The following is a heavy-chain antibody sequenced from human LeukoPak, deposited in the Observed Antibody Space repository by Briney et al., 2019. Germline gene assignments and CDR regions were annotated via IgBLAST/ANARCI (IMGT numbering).Heavy chain of an antibody. J-gene: IGHJ4*02. D-gene: IGHD6-19*01. V-gene: IGHV3-66*01. CDR2: IYSGGST. CDR3: ARRALIAVAAPFDY. Sequence: GGSLRLSCAASGFTVSSNYMSWVRQAPGKGLEWVSVIYSGGSTYYADSVKGRFTISRDNSKNTLYLQMNSLRAEDTAVYYCARRALIAVAAPFDYWGQGTLVTVSS. CDR1: GFTVSSNY.